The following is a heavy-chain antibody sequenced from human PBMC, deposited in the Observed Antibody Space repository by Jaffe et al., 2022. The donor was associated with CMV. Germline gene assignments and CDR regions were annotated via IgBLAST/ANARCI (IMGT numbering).Heavy chain of an antibody. CDR1: GGSISSSSYY. CDR2: IYYSGST. J-gene: IGHJ5*02. V-gene: IGHV4-39*01. D-gene: IGHD2-8*01. CDR3: ARRGSLMVYAIDENWFDP. Sequence: QLQLQESGPGLVKPSETLSLTCTVSGGSISSSSYYWGWIRQPPGKGLEWIGSIYYSGSTYYNPSLKSRVTISVDTSKNQFSLKLSSVTAADTAVYYCARRGSLMVYAIDENWFDPWGQGTLVTVSS.